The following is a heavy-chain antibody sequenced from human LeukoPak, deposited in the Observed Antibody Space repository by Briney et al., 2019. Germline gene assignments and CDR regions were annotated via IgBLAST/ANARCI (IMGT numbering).Heavy chain of an antibody. CDR2: IYPGDSDT. J-gene: IGHJ4*02. Sequence: PGESLKISCKGSGYSFTSYWIGWVRQTPGKGLEWMGIIYPGDSDTRYTPSFEGQVTISADKSITTAYLQWSSLKASDTAMYYCARARTYDFWNGYLVLWGQGTLVTVSS. CDR1: GYSFTSYW. D-gene: IGHD3-3*01. V-gene: IGHV5-51*01. CDR3: ARARTYDFWNGYLVL.